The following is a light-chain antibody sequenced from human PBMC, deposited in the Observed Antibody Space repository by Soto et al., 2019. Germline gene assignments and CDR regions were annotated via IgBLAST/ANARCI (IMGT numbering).Light chain of an antibody. CDR2: LAS. V-gene: IGKV1-5*03. J-gene: IGKJ1*01. CDR3: QQYGTSSRT. CDR1: QTISTS. Sequence: DRVTVTCRASQTISTSLAWYQQKPGKAPKLLIYLASTLQSGVPARFSGSGSATEFTLSISSLQPDDFATYYCQQYGTSSRTFGQGTKV.